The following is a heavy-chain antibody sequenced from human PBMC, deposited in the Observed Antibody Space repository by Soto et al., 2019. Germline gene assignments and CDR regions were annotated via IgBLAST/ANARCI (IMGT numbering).Heavy chain of an antibody. D-gene: IGHD3-3*01. Sequence: GGSLRLSCAASGFTFSSYAMHWVRQAPGKGLEYVSAISSNGGSTYYANSVKGRFTISRDNSKNTLYLQMGSLRAEDIAVYYCARQGTYYDFWSGYSHWGQGTLVTVSS. CDR3: ARQGTYYDFWSGYSH. CDR1: GFTFSSYA. J-gene: IGHJ4*02. CDR2: ISSNGGST. V-gene: IGHV3-64*01.